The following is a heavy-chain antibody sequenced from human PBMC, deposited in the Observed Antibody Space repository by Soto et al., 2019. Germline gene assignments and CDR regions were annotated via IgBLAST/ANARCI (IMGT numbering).Heavy chain of an antibody. Sequence: EVQLVESGGGLVQPGGSLRLSCAASGFTVSTYYMNWVRQAPGEGLEWVSVVYSGGTTYYADSVRGRFTISRDNSKITMSLQMNSLRAEDTAVYYCARGRTASSDFDSWGQGTLVTVSS. V-gene: IGHV3-66*01. CDR3: ARGRTASSDFDS. J-gene: IGHJ4*02. CDR1: GFTVSTYY. D-gene: IGHD1-26*01. CDR2: VYSGGTT.